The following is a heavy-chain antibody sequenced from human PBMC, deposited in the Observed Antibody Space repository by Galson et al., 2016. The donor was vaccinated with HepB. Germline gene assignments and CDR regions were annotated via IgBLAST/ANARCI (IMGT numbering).Heavy chain of an antibody. D-gene: IGHD3-16*01. J-gene: IGHJ4*02. CDR1: GDSITSRHW. V-gene: IGHV4/OR15-8*01. CDR3: ARGRSYGYSV. CDR2: IFYTGSS. Sequence: ETLSLTCMVSGDSITSRHWWAWVRQSPERGLEWIGEIFYTGSSNYHQSLKSRVILSLDTPLNQVSLTLTSVTAADTAVYFCARGRSYGYSVWGQGIHITVSS.